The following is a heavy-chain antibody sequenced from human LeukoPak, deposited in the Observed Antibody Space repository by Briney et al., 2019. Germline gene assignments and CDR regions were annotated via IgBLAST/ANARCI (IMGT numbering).Heavy chain of an antibody. CDR3: AREVNTRSYYYDSSGYRFDY. CDR2: ISSSISTI. CDR1: GFSFSGYS. D-gene: IGHD3-22*01. J-gene: IGHJ4*02. V-gene: IGHV3-48*01. Sequence: GGSLRLSCAASGFSFSGYSMNWVRQAPGKGLEWVSYISSSISTIYYADSVKGRFTISRDNAKNSLYLQMNSLRAEDTAVYYCAREVNTRSYYYDSSGYRFDYWGQGTLVTVSS.